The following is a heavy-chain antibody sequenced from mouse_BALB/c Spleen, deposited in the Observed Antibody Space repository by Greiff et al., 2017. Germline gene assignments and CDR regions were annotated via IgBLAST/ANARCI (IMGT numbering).Heavy chain of an antibody. D-gene: IGHD2-4*01. CDR2: INPGSGGT. Sequence: VKLMESGAELVRPGTSVKVSCKASGYAFTNYLIEWVKQRPGQGLEWIGVINPGSGGTNYNEKFKGKATLTADKSSSTAYMQLSSLTSDDSAVYFCARSATMITWFAYWGQGTLVTVSA. J-gene: IGHJ3*01. CDR1: GYAFTNYL. CDR3: ARSATMITWFAY. V-gene: IGHV1-54*01.